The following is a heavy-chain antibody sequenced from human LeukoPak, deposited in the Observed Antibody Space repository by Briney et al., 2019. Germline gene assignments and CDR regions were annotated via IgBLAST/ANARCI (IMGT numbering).Heavy chain of an antibody. V-gene: IGHV1-69*13. CDR3: ARLHTYYYDSSGYYSIGTFDY. Sequence: ASVKVSCKASGGTFSSYAISWVRQAPGQGLEWMGGIIPIFGTANYAQKFQGRVTITADESTSTAYMELSSLRSEDTAVYYCARLHTYYYDSSGYYSIGTFDYWGQGTLVTVSS. J-gene: IGHJ4*02. CDR2: IIPIFGTA. CDR1: GGTFSSYA. D-gene: IGHD3-22*01.